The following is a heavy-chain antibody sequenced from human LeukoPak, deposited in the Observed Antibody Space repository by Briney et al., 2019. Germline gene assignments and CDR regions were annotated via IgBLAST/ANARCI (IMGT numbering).Heavy chain of an antibody. V-gene: IGHV3-23*01. D-gene: IGHD3-9*01. CDR1: GFTFSNYA. J-gene: IGHJ4*02. CDR3: AKDVFELYDIYDH. Sequence: GGSLRLSCAASGFTFSNYAMSWVRQAPGKGLEWVSAISGNGGSTFDADSVKGRFTISRDNSKNTLYLQMNRLRAEDTAIYYCAKDVFELYDIYDHWGQGTLVTVSS. CDR2: ISGNGGST.